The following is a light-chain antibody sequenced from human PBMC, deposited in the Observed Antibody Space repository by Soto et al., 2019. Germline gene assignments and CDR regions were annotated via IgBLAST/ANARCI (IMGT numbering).Light chain of an antibody. J-gene: IGLJ1*01. Sequence: SVLTQPASVSGSPGQSITISCTGASSDIGDYNYVSWYQQHPGKAPKLIIYDVSDRPSGISRRFSGSKSGSTASLTISGLQAEDEADYYCGSYTSSGTLPPYVLGTGTQLTVL. CDR2: DVS. CDR1: SSDIGDYNY. CDR3: GSYTSSGTLPPYV. V-gene: IGLV2-14*01.